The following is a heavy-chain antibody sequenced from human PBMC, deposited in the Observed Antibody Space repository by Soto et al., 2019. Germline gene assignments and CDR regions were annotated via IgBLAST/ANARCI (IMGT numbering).Heavy chain of an antibody. V-gene: IGHV3-74*01. CDR3: ASSSRGKWERLAGLDY. Sequence: EVQLVESGGGLVQPGGSLRLSCAASGFTFSSYWMHWVRQAPGKGLVWVSRINSDGSSTSYADSVKGRFTISRDNAKNTLYLQMNSLRAEDTAVYYCASSSRGKWERLAGLDYWGQGTLVTVSS. CDR2: INSDGSST. CDR1: GFTFSSYW. J-gene: IGHJ4*02. D-gene: IGHD1-26*01.